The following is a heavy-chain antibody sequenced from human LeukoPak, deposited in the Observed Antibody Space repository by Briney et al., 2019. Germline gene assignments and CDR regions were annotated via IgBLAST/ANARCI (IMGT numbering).Heavy chain of an antibody. J-gene: IGHJ4*02. Sequence: GGSLRLSCAASGFTFSSYAMHWVRQAPGKGLEWVGVISYDGSNKYYADSVKGRFTISRDNSKNTLYLQMNSLRAEDTAVYYCARIIVVVPAAPFDYWGQGTLVTVSS. CDR1: GFTFSSYA. D-gene: IGHD2-2*01. V-gene: IGHV3-30-3*01. CDR3: ARIIVVVPAAPFDY. CDR2: ISYDGSNK.